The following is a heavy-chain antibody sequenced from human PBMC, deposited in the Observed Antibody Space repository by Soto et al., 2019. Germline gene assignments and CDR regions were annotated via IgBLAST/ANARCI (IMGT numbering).Heavy chain of an antibody. V-gene: IGHV1-69*12. CDR1: GGTFSSNA. D-gene: IGHD3-10*01. CDR3: ASRRTYFHGSGSYYPAYYCYGMDV. CDR2: IIPKFGTT. J-gene: IGHJ6*02. Sequence: QVQLVQSGAEVKKPGSSTRVSCKASGGTFSSNAISWVRQAPGQGLEWMGGIIPKFGTTSYSLKFQGRATITADESTSTAYMDLSRPRYEDTAVYYCASRRTYFHGSGSYYPAYYCYGMDVWGQGTTVTVSS.